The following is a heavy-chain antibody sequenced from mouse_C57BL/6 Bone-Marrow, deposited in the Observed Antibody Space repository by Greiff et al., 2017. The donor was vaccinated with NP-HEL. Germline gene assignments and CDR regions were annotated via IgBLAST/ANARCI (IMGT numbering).Heavy chain of an antibody. CDR1: GYTFTSSW. CDR3: AIPFYGTWYFDV. J-gene: IGHJ1*03. CDR2: IHPFDSDT. D-gene: IGHD2-1*01. V-gene: IGHV1-74*01. Sequence: QVQLQQPGAELVKPGASVKVSCKASGYTFTSSWMHWVKQRPGQGLEWIGRIHPFDSDTNYNQQFKGKATLTVDKSSSTAYMQLSSLTSEDSAVYYCAIPFYGTWYFDVWGTGTTVTVSS.